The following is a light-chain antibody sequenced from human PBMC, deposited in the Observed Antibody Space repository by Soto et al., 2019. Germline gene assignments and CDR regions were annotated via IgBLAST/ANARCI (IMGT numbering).Light chain of an antibody. CDR2: GVT. J-gene: IGLJ2*01. CDR1: SSDVGGYNY. CDR3: SSYTSSTTLSVV. V-gene: IGLV2-14*01. Sequence: QSALTQPASVSGSPGQSITISRTGTSSDVGGYNYVFWDLQHPGKAPKLMIFGVTNRPSGVSNPFSGSKSGNTASLTISGLQAEDEADYYCSSYTSSTTLSVVFGGGTKLTVL.